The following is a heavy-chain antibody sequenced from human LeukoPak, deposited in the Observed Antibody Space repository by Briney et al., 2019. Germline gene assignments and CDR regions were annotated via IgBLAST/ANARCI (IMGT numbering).Heavy chain of an antibody. CDR3: ARDLMVRGVDYFDY. J-gene: IGHJ4*02. CDR2: IKQDGSEK. CDR1: GFTFSSYW. Sequence: GGSLRLSCAASGFTFSSYWTSWVRQAPGKGLEWVANIKQDGSEKYYVDSVKGRFTISRDNAKNSLYLQMNSLRAEDTAVYYCARDLMVRGVDYFDYWGQGTLVTVSS. D-gene: IGHD3-10*01. V-gene: IGHV3-7*01.